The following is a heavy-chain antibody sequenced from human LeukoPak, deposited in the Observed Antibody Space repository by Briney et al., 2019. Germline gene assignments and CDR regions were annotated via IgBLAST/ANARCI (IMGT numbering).Heavy chain of an antibody. D-gene: IGHD2-21*02. CDR2: IYSSGST. CDR1: GASISSNY. V-gene: IGHV4-59*08. Sequence: SETLSLTCTVSGASISSNYCSWLRQPPGKGLEWIGYIYSSGSTNSNPSLKSRVTMSVDTSKNQFSLRLNSVTAADTAFYYCAKSVRTAPFEYWGQGTLVTVSS. J-gene: IGHJ4*02. CDR3: AKSVRTAPFEY.